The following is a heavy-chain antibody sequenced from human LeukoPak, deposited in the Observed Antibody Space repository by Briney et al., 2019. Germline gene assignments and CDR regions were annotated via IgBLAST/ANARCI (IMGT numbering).Heavy chain of an antibody. J-gene: IGHJ4*02. CDR1: GFTFSSYC. D-gene: IGHD5-12*01. Sequence: PGGSLRLSCTASGFTFSSYCMSWVRQAPGKGLEWVANIKQDGSEKYYVDSVKGRFTISRDNAKNSLYLQMNSLRAEDTAVYYCASSRGYGYYFDYWGQGTLVTVSS. V-gene: IGHV3-7*01. CDR3: ASSRGYGYYFDY. CDR2: IKQDGSEK.